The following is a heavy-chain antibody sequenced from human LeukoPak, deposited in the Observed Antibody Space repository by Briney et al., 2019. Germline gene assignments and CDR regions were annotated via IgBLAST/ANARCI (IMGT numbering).Heavy chain of an antibody. D-gene: IGHD3-22*01. Sequence: GGSLRLSCAASGFTFNSYTMNWVRQAPGKGLEWVSSISSSGDYIYYTDSVKGRFTISRDNAKNSLYLQMNSLRAEDTAVYYCARETHYYDSSGYRYWGQGTLVTVSS. V-gene: IGHV3-21*01. CDR2: ISSSGDYI. CDR3: ARETHYYDSSGYRY. CDR1: GFTFNSYT. J-gene: IGHJ4*02.